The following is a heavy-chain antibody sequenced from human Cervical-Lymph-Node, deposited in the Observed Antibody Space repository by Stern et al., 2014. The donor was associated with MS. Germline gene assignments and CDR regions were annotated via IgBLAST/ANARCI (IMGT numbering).Heavy chain of an antibody. J-gene: IGHJ4*02. Sequence: QVQLQESGPGLVKPSQTLSLTCTVSGGSISSGGYYWSWIRQHPGKGVEWIGYIYYSGSTYYNPSLKSRVTISVDTSKNQFSLKLSSVTAADTAVYYCARVSYDFWSGYYAFDYWGQGTLVTVSS. CDR1: GGSISSGGYY. CDR3: ARVSYDFWSGYYAFDY. D-gene: IGHD3-3*01. V-gene: IGHV4-31*03. CDR2: IYYSGST.